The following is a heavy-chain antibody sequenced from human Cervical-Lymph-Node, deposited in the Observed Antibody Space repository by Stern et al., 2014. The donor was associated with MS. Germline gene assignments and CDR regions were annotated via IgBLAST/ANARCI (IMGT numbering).Heavy chain of an antibody. V-gene: IGHV1-18*01. J-gene: IGHJ3*02. CDR3: ARGLLGSENAFDI. CDR1: GYTFTSYG. CDR2: ISAYNGNT. Sequence: VQLEQSGAEVKKPGDSVKVSCKASGYTFTSYGISWVRKAPGQGLERKGRISAYNGNTNYAQKLQGRVTMTTDTSTSTAYMELRSLRSDDTAVYYCARGLLGSENAFDIWGQGTMVTVSS. D-gene: IGHD2-15*01.